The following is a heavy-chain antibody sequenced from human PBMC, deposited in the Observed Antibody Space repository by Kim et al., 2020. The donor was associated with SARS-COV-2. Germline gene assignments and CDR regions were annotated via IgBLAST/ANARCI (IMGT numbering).Heavy chain of an antibody. J-gene: IGHJ4*02. CDR2: IYYSGST. D-gene: IGHD6-13*01. CDR1: SGSISSYY. Sequence: SETLSLTCTVSSGSISSYYWSWIRQPPGKGLEWIGYIYYSGSTNYNPSLKSRVTISVDTSKNQFSLKLSSVTAADTAVYYCARGREGYTSSWYLDYWGQG. V-gene: IGHV4-59*01. CDR3: ARGREGYTSSWYLDY.